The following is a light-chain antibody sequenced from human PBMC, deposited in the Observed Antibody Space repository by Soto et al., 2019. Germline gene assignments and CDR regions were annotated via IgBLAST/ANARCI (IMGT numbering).Light chain of an antibody. J-gene: IGLJ2*01. CDR3: SSYAGSNNPVV. Sequence: QSVLTQPPSASVSPGQSVTISCTGTSSDVGGYNYVSWYQQHPGKAPKLMIYEVSKRPSGVPDRFSGSKSGNTASLTVSGLQAEDEADYYCSSYAGSNNPVVFGGGTKVTVL. CDR2: EVS. CDR1: SSDVGGYNY. V-gene: IGLV2-8*01.